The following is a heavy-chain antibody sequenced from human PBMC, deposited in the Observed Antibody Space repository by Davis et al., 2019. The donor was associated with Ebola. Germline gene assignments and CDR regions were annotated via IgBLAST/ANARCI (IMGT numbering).Heavy chain of an antibody. CDR2: INPNSGGT. CDR1: GYTFTGYY. CDR3: ARGQALWFGELMLYYFDY. D-gene: IGHD3-10*01. Sequence: ASVKVSCKASGYTFTGYYMHWVRQAPGQGLEWMGWINPNSGGTNYAQKFQGRVTMTRDTSISTAYMELSRLRSDDTAVYYCARGQALWFGELMLYYFDYWGQGTLVTVSS. V-gene: IGHV1-2*02. J-gene: IGHJ4*02.